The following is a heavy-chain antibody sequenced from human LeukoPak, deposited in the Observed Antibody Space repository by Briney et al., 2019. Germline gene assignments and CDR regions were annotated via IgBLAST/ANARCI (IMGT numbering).Heavy chain of an antibody. D-gene: IGHD2/OR15-2a*01. CDR3: ARGNYYGMDV. CDR1: ESTFSKFW. CDR2: INRDGSTT. V-gene: IGHV3-74*03. Sequence: PGGSLRLSCSASESTFSKFWMHWVRQAPGKGLVWVSGINRDGSTTTYADSVKGRFTVSRDNAKNTLYLQMNSLRAEDTAVYHCARGNYYGMDVWGQGTTVTVSS. J-gene: IGHJ6*02.